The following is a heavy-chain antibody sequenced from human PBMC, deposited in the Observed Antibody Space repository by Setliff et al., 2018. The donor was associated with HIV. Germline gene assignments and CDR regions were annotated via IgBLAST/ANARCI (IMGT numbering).Heavy chain of an antibody. Sequence: ASVKVSCKASGYTFTSYGISWVRQAPGQGLEWMGWISAYNGNTNYAQKLQGRVTMTTDTSTSTAYMELRSLRSDDTAVYYCARELTGYYIGWYFDLWGRGTLFTVSS. CDR2: ISAYNGNT. D-gene: IGHD3-9*01. J-gene: IGHJ2*01. V-gene: IGHV1-18*01. CDR3: ARELTGYYIGWYFDL. CDR1: GYTFTSYG.